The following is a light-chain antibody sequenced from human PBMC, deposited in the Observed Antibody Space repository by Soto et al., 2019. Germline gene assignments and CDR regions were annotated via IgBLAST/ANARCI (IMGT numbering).Light chain of an antibody. CDR2: GAS. CDR1: DIVTASY. J-gene: IGKJ2*01. V-gene: IGKV3-20*01. Sequence: DIVFTQSPGSLSLSPGETATLSCSASDIVTASYIAWYQHKPGQAPRLLITGASTRVAGIPGRFSGSGSGTDFTLTIDRLEPEDLAVYYCLQYGSSPSSFGQGTKVDIK. CDR3: LQYGSSPSS.